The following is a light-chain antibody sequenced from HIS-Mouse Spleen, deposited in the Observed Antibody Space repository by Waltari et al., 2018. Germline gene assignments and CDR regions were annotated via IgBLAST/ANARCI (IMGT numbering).Light chain of an antibody. CDR3: SSYTSSSFNVV. CDR1: SSDVGGYNY. Sequence: QSALTQPASVSGSPGQSITISCTGTSSDVGGYNYFSWYQQHPGKAPKLMIYDVRNRPSGVSNRFSGSKSGNTASLTISGLQAEDEADYYCSSYTSSSFNVVFGGGTKLTVL. J-gene: IGLJ2*01. CDR2: DVR. V-gene: IGLV2-14*03.